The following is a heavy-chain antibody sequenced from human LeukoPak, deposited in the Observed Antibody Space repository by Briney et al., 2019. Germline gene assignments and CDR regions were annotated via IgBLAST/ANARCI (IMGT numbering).Heavy chain of an antibody. CDR2: ISAYNGNT. Sequence: ASVKVSCKASGYTFTSYGISWVRQAPGQGLEWMGWISAYNGNTNDAQKLQGRVTMTTDTSTSTAYMELRSLRSEDTAVYYCARDPLRYFDWLPRRAPESNWFGPWGQGTLVTVSS. CDR1: GYTFTSYG. J-gene: IGHJ5*02. V-gene: IGHV1-18*01. CDR3: ARDPLRYFDWLPRRAPESNWFGP. D-gene: IGHD3-9*01.